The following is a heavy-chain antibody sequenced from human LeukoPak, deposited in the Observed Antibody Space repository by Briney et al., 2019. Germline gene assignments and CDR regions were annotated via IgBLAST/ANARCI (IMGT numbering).Heavy chain of an antibody. V-gene: IGHV1-2*02. CDR3: AKGGFSYPNWFDP. Sequence: ASVKVSCKASGYTFTGYYLHWVRQAPGQGLEWMGWINPNSGGTNYAQKFQGRVTMTRDTSISTAYMELSRLRSDGTAVYYCAKGGFSYPNWFDPWGQGTLVTVSS. CDR1: GYTFTGYY. CDR2: INPNSGGT. J-gene: IGHJ5*02. D-gene: IGHD5-18*01.